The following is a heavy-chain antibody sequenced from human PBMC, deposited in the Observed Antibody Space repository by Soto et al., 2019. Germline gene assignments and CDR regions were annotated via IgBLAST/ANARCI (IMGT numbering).Heavy chain of an antibody. CDR1: GYTFTSYG. V-gene: IGHV1-18*01. CDR2: ISAYNGNT. CDR3: ARDAAAGLNDS. Sequence: QVQLVQSGAEVKKPGASVKVSCKASGYTFTSYGISWVRQAPGQGLEWVGWISAYNGNTNYAQKLQGRVTMTADTSTSPAYMELRSRSPDDTAVYYCARDAAAGLNDSWGQGTLVTVSS. J-gene: IGHJ4*02. D-gene: IGHD6-13*01.